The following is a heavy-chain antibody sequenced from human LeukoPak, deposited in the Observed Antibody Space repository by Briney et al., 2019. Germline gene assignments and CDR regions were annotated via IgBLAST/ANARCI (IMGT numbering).Heavy chain of an antibody. CDR2: ISNDGSNA. CDR1: GFTFSNYD. J-gene: IGHJ4*02. CDR3: AIKPRGLKYFDY. V-gene: IGHV3-30*03. Sequence: GRSLRLSCAASGFTFSNYDMHWVRQAPGKGLEWVAVISNDGSNAYYADSVKGRFTISRDNSKNTLYLQMNSLRPEDTAVYYCAIKPRGLKYFDYWGQGTLVTVSS.